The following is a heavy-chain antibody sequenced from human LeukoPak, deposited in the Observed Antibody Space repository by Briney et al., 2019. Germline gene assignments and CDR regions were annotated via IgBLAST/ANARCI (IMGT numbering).Heavy chain of an antibody. CDR3: AKEAKNWNYNWFDP. CDR2: ISGDGGST. Sequence: GGSLRLSCAASGFIFDDYAMHWVRQAPGKGLEWVSLISGDGGSTYYADSVKGRFTISRDNSKNSLYLQMNSLRTEDTALYYCAKEAKNWNYNWFDPWGQGTLVTVSS. V-gene: IGHV3-43*02. D-gene: IGHD1-7*01. CDR1: GFIFDDYA. J-gene: IGHJ5*02.